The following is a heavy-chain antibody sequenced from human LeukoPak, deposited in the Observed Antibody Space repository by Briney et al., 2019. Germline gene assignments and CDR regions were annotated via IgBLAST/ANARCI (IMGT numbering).Heavy chain of an antibody. Sequence: SETLSLTCAVSGGFISSSNWWSWVRQPPGKGLEWIGEIYHSGSTNYNPSLKSRVTISVDKSKNQFSLKLSSVTAADTAVYYCARATAGTGNWFDPWGQGTLVTVSS. CDR2: IYHSGST. V-gene: IGHV4-4*02. D-gene: IGHD6-19*01. CDR1: GGFISSSNW. CDR3: ARATAGTGNWFDP. J-gene: IGHJ5*02.